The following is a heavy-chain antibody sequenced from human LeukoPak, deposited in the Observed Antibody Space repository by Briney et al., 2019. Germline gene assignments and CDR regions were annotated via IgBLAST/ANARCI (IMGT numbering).Heavy chain of an antibody. CDR2: INTNTGNP. CDR1: GYTFTSYA. CDR3: ARDSDSTSNNWFDP. V-gene: IGHV7-4-1*02. D-gene: IGHD2-2*01. J-gene: IGHJ5*02. Sequence: GASVEVSCKASGYTFTSYAMNWVRQAPGQGLEWMGWINTNTGNPTYAQGFTGRFVFSLDTSVSTAYLQISSLKAEDTAVYYCARDSDSTSNNWFDPWGQGTLVTISS.